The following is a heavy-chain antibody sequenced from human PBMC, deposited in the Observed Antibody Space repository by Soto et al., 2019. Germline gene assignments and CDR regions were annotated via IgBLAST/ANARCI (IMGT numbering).Heavy chain of an antibody. D-gene: IGHD3-22*01. CDR2: IIPIFSTP. Sequence: ASVKVSCKTSGGTFGSYAISWVRQAPGQGLEWMGGIIPIFSTPNYAQKFQGRVTITADESTSTAYMELSSLRSEDTAVYYCARPIQYYFDTSAQSAWFDPWGQGTLVTV. J-gene: IGHJ5*02. V-gene: IGHV1-69*13. CDR1: GGTFGSYA. CDR3: ARPIQYYFDTSAQSAWFDP.